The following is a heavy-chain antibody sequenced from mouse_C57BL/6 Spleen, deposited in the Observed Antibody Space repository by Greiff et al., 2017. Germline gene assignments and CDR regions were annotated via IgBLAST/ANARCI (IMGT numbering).Heavy chain of an antibody. D-gene: IGHD2-4*01. J-gene: IGHJ2*01. Sequence: LVESGAELAKPGASVKLSCKASGYTFTSYWMHWVKQRPGQGLEWIGYINPSSGYTKYNQKFKDKATMTAYKSSSTAYMQLSSLTYEDSAVYYCARFYDYWFWGQGTTLTVSS. CDR3: ARFYDYWF. CDR1: GYTFTSYW. CDR2: INPSSGYT. V-gene: IGHV1-7*01.